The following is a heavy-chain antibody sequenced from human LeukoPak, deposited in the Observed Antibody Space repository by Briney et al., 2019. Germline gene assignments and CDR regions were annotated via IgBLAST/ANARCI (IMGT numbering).Heavy chain of an antibody. V-gene: IGHV3-30*18. J-gene: IGHJ4*02. CDR2: ISYDGSNK. CDR1: GFTFSSYG. Sequence: GGSLRLSCAASGFTFSSYGMHWVRQAPGKGLEWVAVISYDGSNKYYADSVKGRFTISRDNSKNTLYLQMNSLRAEDTAVYYCAKDGAWYSVFDYWGQGTLVTVSS. D-gene: IGHD6-13*01. CDR3: AKDGAWYSVFDY.